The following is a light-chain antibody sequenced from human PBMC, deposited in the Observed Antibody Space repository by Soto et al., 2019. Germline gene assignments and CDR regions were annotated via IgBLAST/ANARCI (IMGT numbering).Light chain of an antibody. CDR3: QQYNNWPPVT. CDR1: QSVSSN. CDR2: GAS. J-gene: IGKJ2*01. Sequence: EIVMTQSPATLSVSPGERATVSCRASQSVSSNLAGYQQKPGQAPRLLIYGASTRATGIPARFSGSGSGTEFTLTISSLPYEDFAVYYCQQYNNWPPVTFGQGTKLEIK. V-gene: IGKV3-15*01.